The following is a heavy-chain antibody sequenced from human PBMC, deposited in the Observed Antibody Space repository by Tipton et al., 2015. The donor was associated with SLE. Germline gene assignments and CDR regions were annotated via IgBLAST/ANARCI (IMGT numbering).Heavy chain of an antibody. CDR3: ARPGGGNPGDY. D-gene: IGHD4-23*01. CDR2: IYYSGST. Sequence: TLSLTCTVSGGSISSYYWSWIRQPPGKGLEWIGYIYYSGSTNYNPSLKSRVTISVDTSKNQFSLKLSSVTAADTAVYYCARPGGGNPGDYWGQGTLVTVSS. V-gene: IGHV4-59*12. J-gene: IGHJ4*02. CDR1: GGSISSYY.